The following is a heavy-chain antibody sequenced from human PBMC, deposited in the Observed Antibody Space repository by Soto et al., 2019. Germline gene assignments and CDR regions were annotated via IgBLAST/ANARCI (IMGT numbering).Heavy chain of an antibody. CDR3: ARDDYGFDY. CDR1: GYTFASYA. V-gene: IGHV1-18*01. CDR2: ISAYDGNT. Sequence: QVQLVQSGGEVKKPGASVKVSCKASGYTFASYAINWVRQAPGQGREWMGWISAYDGNTNYAQKFQGRLTMTTDTSTTTAYMDLRSLGSDDTAMYYCARDDYGFDYWGQGTLLTVSS. J-gene: IGHJ4*02. D-gene: IGHD4-17*01.